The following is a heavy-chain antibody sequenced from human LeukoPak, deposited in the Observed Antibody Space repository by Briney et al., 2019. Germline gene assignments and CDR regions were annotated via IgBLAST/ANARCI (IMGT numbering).Heavy chain of an antibody. CDR3: ARGPPTGVRYFDWSVIDY. Sequence: GASVKVSCKASGYTFTGYYMHWVRQAPGQGLECMGWINPNSGGTNYAQKFQGRVTMTRDTSISTAYMELSRLRSDDTAVYYCARGPPTGVRYFDWSVIDYWGQGTLVTVSS. V-gene: IGHV1-2*02. CDR2: INPNSGGT. J-gene: IGHJ4*02. D-gene: IGHD3-9*01. CDR1: GYTFTGYY.